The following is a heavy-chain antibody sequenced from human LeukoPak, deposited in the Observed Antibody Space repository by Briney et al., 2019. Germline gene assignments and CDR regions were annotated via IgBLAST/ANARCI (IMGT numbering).Heavy chain of an antibody. Sequence: GGSLRHSCAASGFTFSSYAMSWVRQAPGKGLEWVSAISGSGGSTYYADSVKGRFTISRDNSKNTLYLQMNSLRAEDTAVYYCAKSPLDYGDYYDYWGQGTLVTVSS. V-gene: IGHV3-23*01. CDR3: AKSPLDYGDYYDY. CDR1: GFTFSSYA. D-gene: IGHD4-17*01. J-gene: IGHJ4*02. CDR2: ISGSGGST.